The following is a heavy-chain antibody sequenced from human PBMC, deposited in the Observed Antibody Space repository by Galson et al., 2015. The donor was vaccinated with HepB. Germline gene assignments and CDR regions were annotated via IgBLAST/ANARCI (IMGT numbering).Heavy chain of an antibody. J-gene: IGHJ6*02. Sequence: QSGAEVKKSGESLKISCKGSGYTFSSYWIAWVRQMPGKGLEWMGNIDPADSDARYSPSFQGQVSISADKSTSTAYLQWSSLKPSDTAMYYCARHQGRQLYYVYGMDVWGQGTTVTVSS. CDR1: GYTFSSYW. D-gene: IGHD1-1*01. CDR3: ARHQGRQLYYVYGMDV. CDR2: IDPADSDA. V-gene: IGHV5-51*01.